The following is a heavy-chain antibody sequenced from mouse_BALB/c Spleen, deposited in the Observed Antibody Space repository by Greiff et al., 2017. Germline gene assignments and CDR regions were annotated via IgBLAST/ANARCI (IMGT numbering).Heavy chain of an antibody. J-gene: IGHJ3*01. V-gene: IGHV5-6*01. CDR1: GFTFSSYG. Sequence: EVNVVESGGDLVKPGGSLKLSCAASGFTFSSYGMSWVRQTPDKRLEWVATISSGGSYTYYPDSVKGRFTISRDNAKNTLYLQMSSLKSEDTAMYYCARSITSGFAYWGQGTLVTVSA. CDR2: ISSGGSYT. D-gene: IGHD1-1*01. CDR3: ARSITSGFAY.